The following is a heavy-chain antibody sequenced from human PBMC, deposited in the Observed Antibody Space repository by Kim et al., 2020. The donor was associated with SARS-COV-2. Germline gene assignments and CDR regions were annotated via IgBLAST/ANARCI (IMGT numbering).Heavy chain of an antibody. Sequence: SETLSLTCAVSGGSISSSNWWSWVRQPPGKGLEWIGEIYHSGSTNYNPSLKSRVTISVDKSKNQFSLKLSSVTAADTAVYYCARGTRLYSSSWNDWGQGTLVTVSS. J-gene: IGHJ4*02. CDR2: IYHSGST. CDR3: ARGTRLYSSSWND. D-gene: IGHD6-13*01. CDR1: GGSISSSNW. V-gene: IGHV4-4*02.